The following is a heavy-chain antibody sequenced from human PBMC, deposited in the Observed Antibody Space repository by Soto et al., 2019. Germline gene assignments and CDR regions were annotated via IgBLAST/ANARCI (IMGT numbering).Heavy chain of an antibody. J-gene: IGHJ5*02. CDR2: IWYDGSNK. CDR3: ATEVVAAMANWFEP. D-gene: IGHD2-15*01. CDR1: GFTFSSYG. Sequence: GGSLRLSCAASGFTFSSYGMHWVRQAPGKGLEWVAVIWYDGSNKYYADSVKGRFTISRDNSKNTLYLQMNSLRAEDTAVYYCATEVVAAMANWFEPWGQGTLVTVSS. V-gene: IGHV3-33*01.